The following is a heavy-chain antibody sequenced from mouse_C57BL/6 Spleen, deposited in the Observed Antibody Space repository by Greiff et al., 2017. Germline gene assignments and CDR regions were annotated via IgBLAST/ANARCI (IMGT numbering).Heavy chain of an antibody. CDR3: ARDVGRDY. CDR2: INPHNGGT. J-gene: IGHJ2*01. CDR1: GYTFTDYY. V-gene: IGHV1-26*01. Sequence: EVQLQQSGPELVKPGASVKISCKASGYTFTDYYMNWVKQSHGKSLEWIGDINPHNGGTSYNQKFKGKATLTVDKSSSTAYMELRSLTSEDSAVYYCARDVGRDYWGQGTTRTVSS.